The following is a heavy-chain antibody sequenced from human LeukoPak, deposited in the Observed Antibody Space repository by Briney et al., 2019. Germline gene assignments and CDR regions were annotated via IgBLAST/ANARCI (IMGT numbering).Heavy chain of an antibody. CDR1: GDSVSSNSAA. Sequence: SQTLSLTCAISGDSVSSNSAAWNWIRQSPSRGLEWLGRTYYRSKWYDDYAVSVKGRITINPDTSKNQFSLQLNSVTPEDTAMYYCARDLDDSYGTLFFVYWGQGTLVTVSS. CDR2: TYYRSKWYD. V-gene: IGHV6-1*01. J-gene: IGHJ4*02. CDR3: ARDLDDSYGTLFFVY. D-gene: IGHD5-18*01.